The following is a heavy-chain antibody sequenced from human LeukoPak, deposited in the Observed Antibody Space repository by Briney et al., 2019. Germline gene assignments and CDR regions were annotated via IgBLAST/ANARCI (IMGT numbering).Heavy chain of an antibody. D-gene: IGHD6-19*01. CDR1: GYTFTSYD. V-gene: IGHV1-46*01. CDR3: ASWRGYASGWSGPFDY. J-gene: IGHJ4*02. Sequence: ASVKVSCKASGYTFTSYDMHWVRQAPGQGLEWMGIINPSGDSTSYAQKFQGRVTMTRDTSTSTVYMELSSLRSEDTAVYYCASWRGYASGWSGPFDYWGQGTLVTVSS. CDR2: INPSGDST.